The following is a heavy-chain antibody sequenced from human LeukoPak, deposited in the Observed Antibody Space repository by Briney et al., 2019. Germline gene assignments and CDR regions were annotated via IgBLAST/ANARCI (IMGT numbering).Heavy chain of an antibody. CDR2: MSHDGSNE. J-gene: IGHJ4*02. CDR3: ARVGGGYSSSWYYFDY. Sequence: GGSLRLSCAASGFDFSSYVMHWVRQAPGKGLEWVAVMSHDGSNEYYADSVKGRFTISRDNAKNSLYLQMNSLRAEDTAVYYCARVGGGYSSSWYYFDYWGQGTLVTVSS. V-gene: IGHV3-30*04. CDR1: GFDFSSYV. D-gene: IGHD6-13*01.